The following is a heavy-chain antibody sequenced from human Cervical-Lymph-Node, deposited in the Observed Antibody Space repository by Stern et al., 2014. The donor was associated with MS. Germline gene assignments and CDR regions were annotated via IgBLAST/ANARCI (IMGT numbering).Heavy chain of an antibody. J-gene: IGHJ3*01. CDR3: ASGHDAFAL. CDR1: GGSISRSKW. CDR2: VSHLGST. Sequence: QLQLQESGPGVVKHSGTLSLTCVVSGGSISRSKWRSWVRQPPGKGLEWIGEVSHLGSTNYNPTLKSRVSISLDKSNTRVSLKMDSVTAADTAVYYCASGHDAFALWGQGTLVTVSS. V-gene: IGHV4-4*02.